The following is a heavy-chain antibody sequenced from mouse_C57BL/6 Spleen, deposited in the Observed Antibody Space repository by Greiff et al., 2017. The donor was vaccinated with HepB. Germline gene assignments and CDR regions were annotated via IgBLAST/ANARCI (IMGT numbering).Heavy chain of an antibody. CDR3: ARGAYYYGKAMDY. Sequence: QVQLQQPGAELVRPGTSVKLSCKASGYTFTSYWMHWVKQRPGQGLEWIGVIDPSDSYTNYNQKFKGKATLTVDTSSSTAYMQLSSLTSEDSAVYYCARGAYYYGKAMDYWGQGTSVTVSS. V-gene: IGHV1-59*01. D-gene: IGHD1-1*01. CDR2: IDPSDSYT. J-gene: IGHJ4*01. CDR1: GYTFTSYW.